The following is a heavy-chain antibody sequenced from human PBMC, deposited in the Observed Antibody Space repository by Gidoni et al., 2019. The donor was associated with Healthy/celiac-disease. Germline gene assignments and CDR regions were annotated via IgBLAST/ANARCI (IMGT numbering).Heavy chain of an antibody. V-gene: IGHV4-39*01. CDR3: ARHIGPVLRWFGEFHYYYGMDV. Sequence: LPLPTPRPGLVEPSETLSLTCTVSGGSIISSSYSFGWNRQPPGKGLGWIGSNHYSGSTYYNPSLKSRVTISVDTSKNQFSLKLSSVTAADTAVYYCARHIGPVLRWFGEFHYYYGMDVWGQGTTVTVSS. CDR1: GGSIISSSYS. D-gene: IGHD3-10*01. J-gene: IGHJ6*02. CDR2: NHYSGST.